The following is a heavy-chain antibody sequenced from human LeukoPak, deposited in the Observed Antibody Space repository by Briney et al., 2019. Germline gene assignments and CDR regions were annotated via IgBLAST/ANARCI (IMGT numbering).Heavy chain of an antibody. V-gene: IGHV3-20*04. J-gene: IGHJ3*02. Sequence: GGSLRLSCAASGFTFDDYGMSWVRQAPGKGLEWVSGINWNGGSTGHADSVKGRFTISRDNAKNSLYLQMNSLRAEDTALYYCARGIVGATSGAFDIWGQGTMVTVSS. CDR3: ARGIVGATSGAFDI. CDR1: GFTFDDYG. CDR2: INWNGGST. D-gene: IGHD1-26*01.